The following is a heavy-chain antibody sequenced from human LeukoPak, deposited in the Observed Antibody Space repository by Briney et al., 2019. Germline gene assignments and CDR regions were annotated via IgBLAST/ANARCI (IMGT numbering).Heavy chain of an antibody. J-gene: IGHJ4*02. Sequence: PGGSLRVSCAASGFTFNNPWMSWVRQAAGKRLEWVARIKSGTDGGTADYAAPVKGRFTISRDDSKHTLYLQMNSLQTEDTGVYYCTTRLNRDGFHWAYDYWGQGTLVTVSS. CDR3: TTRLNRDGFHWAYDY. CDR1: GFTFNNPW. D-gene: IGHD5-24*01. CDR2: IKSGTDGGTA. V-gene: IGHV3-15*01.